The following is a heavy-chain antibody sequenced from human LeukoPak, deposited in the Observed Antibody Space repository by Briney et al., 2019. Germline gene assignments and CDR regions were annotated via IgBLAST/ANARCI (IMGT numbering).Heavy chain of an antibody. CDR3: ARFYDSSGYYWSDY. J-gene: IGHJ4*02. CDR1: GYTFTSYG. Sequence: ASVKVSCKASGYTFTSYGISWVRQAPGQGLEWMGWISAYNGNTNYAQKLQGRVTMTTDTSTSTAYMELRSLGSDDTAVYYCARFYDSSGYYWSDYWGRGTLVTVSS. D-gene: IGHD3-22*01. CDR2: ISAYNGNT. V-gene: IGHV1-18*01.